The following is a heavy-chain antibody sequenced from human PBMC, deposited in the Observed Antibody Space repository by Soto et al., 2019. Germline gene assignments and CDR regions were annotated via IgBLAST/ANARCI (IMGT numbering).Heavy chain of an antibody. Sequence: GGSLRLSCAASGFNFRSYGMSWVRQAPGKGLEWVANIKQDGSESNYADSVKGRFTISRDNAENSLYLQMTSLRAEDTAVYYCASARHIGPWGQGTLVTVSS. J-gene: IGHJ5*02. V-gene: IGHV3-7*01. D-gene: IGHD2-21*01. CDR3: ASARHIGP. CDR1: GFNFRSYG. CDR2: IKQDGSES.